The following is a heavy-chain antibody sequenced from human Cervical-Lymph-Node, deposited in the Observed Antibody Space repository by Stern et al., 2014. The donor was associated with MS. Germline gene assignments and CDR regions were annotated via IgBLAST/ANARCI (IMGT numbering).Heavy chain of an antibody. J-gene: IGHJ4*02. D-gene: IGHD2-2*01. V-gene: IGHV1-18*04. Sequence: VQLVESGAEVKKPGASVKVSCKASGYTFTSYGISWVRQAPGKGLEWIGWISAYNGITNHAQKLQGRVTMTTDTSTSTAYMELRSLRSDDTAVYYCATDQLLGVFDYWGQGTLVTVSS. CDR2: ISAYNGIT. CDR1: GYTFTSYG. CDR3: ATDQLLGVFDY.